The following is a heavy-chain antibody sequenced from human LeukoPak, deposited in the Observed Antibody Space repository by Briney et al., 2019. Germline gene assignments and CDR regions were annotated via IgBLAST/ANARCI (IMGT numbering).Heavy chain of an antibody. CDR1: GGPISSSNW. CDR2: IYHSGNT. J-gene: IGHJ4*02. Sequence: PSETLSLTCAVSGGPISSSNWWSWVRQPPGKGLEWIGEIYHSGNTNYNPSLKSRVTMSADKSKNQFSLKLSSVTAADTAMYYCARELVGVTDYFDYWGQGTLVTVSS. CDR3: ARELVGVTDYFDY. D-gene: IGHD1-26*01. V-gene: IGHV4-4*02.